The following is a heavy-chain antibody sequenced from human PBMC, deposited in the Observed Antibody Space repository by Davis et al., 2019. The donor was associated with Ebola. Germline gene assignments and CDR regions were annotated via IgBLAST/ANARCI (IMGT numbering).Heavy chain of an antibody. CDR2: INHSGST. CDR3: ARGRVIWSAGYYYYYGMDV. Sequence: MPSETLSLTCAVYGGSFSGYYWSWIRQPPGKGLEWIGEINHSGSTNYNPSLKSRVTISVDTSKNQFSLKLSSVTAADTAVYYCARGRVIWSAGYYYYYGMDVWGQGTTVTVSS. J-gene: IGHJ6*02. CDR1: GGSFSGYY. V-gene: IGHV4-34*01. D-gene: IGHD2-21*01.